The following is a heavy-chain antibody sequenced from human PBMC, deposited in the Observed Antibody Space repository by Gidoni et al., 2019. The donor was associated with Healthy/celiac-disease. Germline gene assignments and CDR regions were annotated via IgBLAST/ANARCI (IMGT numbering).Heavy chain of an antibody. D-gene: IGHD2-2*01. CDR2: IYSGGST. J-gene: IGHJ6*03. CDR1: GFTVSSTY. Sequence: EVQLVESGGGLIQPGGSLRLPCAASGFTVSSTYRSWVRQAPGKGLEWVSVIYSGGSTYYADSVKGRFTISRDNSKNTLYLQMNSLRAEDTAVYYCARDKTGHCSSTSCYYYMDVWGKGTTVTVSS. V-gene: IGHV3-53*01. CDR3: ARDKTGHCSSTSCYYYMDV.